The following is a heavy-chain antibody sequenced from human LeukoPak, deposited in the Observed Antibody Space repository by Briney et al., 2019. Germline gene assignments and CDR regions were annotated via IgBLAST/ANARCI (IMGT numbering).Heavy chain of an antibody. D-gene: IGHD2-2*01. CDR3: ADRGCSSTSCPDY. Sequence: GSLRLSCAASGFTFSSYAMSWVRQAPGKGLEWVSAISGSGGSTYYADSVKGRFTISRDNSKNTLYLQMSSLRAEDTAVYYCADRGCSSTSCPDYWGQGTLVTVSS. CDR1: GFTFSSYA. J-gene: IGHJ4*02. V-gene: IGHV3-23*01. CDR2: ISGSGGST.